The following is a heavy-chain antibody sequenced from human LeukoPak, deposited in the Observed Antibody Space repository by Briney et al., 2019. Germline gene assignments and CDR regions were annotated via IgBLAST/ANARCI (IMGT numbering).Heavy chain of an antibody. D-gene: IGHD4-17*01. CDR3: ARALVVRLREGYFDY. V-gene: IGHV1-18*01. CDR1: GYTFTSYD. Sequence: VASVTVSCKASGYTFTSYDINWVRQAPGQGLEWMGWINPNSGGTNYAQKLQGRVTMTTDTSTSTAYMELRSLRSDDTAVYYCARALVVRLREGYFDYWGQGTLVTVSS. J-gene: IGHJ4*02. CDR2: INPNSGGT.